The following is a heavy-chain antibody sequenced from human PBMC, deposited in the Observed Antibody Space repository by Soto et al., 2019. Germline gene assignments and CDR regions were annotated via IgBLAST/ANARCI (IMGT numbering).Heavy chain of an antibody. CDR1: GGSFSGYY. V-gene: IGHV4-34*01. Sequence: QVQLQQWGAGLLKPSETLSLTCAVYGGSFSGYYWSWIRQPPGKGLEWIGEINHSGSTNYNPSLKRRVTISVDTSKNQFSLKLSSVTAADTAVYYCARVIVGYYYYYMDVWGKGTTVTVSS. D-gene: IGHD1-26*01. CDR2: INHSGST. CDR3: ARVIVGYYYYYMDV. J-gene: IGHJ6*03.